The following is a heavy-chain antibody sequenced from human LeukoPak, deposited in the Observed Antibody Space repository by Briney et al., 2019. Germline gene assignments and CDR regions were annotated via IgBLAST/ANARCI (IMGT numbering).Heavy chain of an antibody. CDR1: GGSFSGYY. V-gene: IGHV4-34*01. Sequence: SETLSLTCAVYGGSFSGYYWSWIRQPPGKGLEWIGEINHSGSTNYNPSLKSRVTISVDTSKNQFSLKLSSVTAADTAVYYCAKDRCSGGNCYTYFDYWGQGTLVTVSS. CDR3: AKDRCSGGNCYTYFDY. CDR2: INHSGST. D-gene: IGHD2-15*01. J-gene: IGHJ4*02.